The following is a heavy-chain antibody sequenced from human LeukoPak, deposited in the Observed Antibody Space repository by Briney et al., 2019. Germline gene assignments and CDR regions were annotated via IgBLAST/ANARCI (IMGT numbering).Heavy chain of an antibody. Sequence: GGSLRLSCAASGFTFSSYAMHWVRQAPGKGLEWVAVISYDGSNKYYADSVKGRFTISRDNSKNTLYLQMNSLRAEDTAVYYCANGPGDWDYFDYWGQGTLVTVSS. CDR2: ISYDGSNK. CDR1: GFTFSSYA. CDR3: ANGPGDWDYFDY. D-gene: IGHD3/OR15-3a*01. V-gene: IGHV3-30-3*01. J-gene: IGHJ4*02.